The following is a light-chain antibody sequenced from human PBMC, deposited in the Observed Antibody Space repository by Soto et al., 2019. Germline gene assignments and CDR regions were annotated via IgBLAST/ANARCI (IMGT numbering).Light chain of an antibody. Sequence: QSVLTQPPSASGTPGQRVTISCSGSSSNIGSSYVYWYQQLPGTAPKLVIFRNNQRPSGVPDRFSGSKSGTSASLAISGLRFEDWGGYYCAGWDASLSGHVVFGGGTKLTVL. J-gene: IGLJ2*01. CDR2: RNN. V-gene: IGLV1-47*01. CDR1: SSNIGSSY. CDR3: AGWDASLSGHVV.